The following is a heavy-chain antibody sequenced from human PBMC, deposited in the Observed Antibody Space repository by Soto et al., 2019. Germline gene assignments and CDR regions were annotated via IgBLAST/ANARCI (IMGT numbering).Heavy chain of an antibody. CDR2: INSDGSIT. CDR3: ARAMTSVGAAAKGDF. Sequence: EVQLVESGGGLILPGGSLRLSCAASGFTFNTHWMHWVRQAPGKGLVWVSRINSDGSITDYADSVKGRFSISRDNPRNTLYLQLNSLSHEDTDVYYCARAMTSVGAAAKGDFWGQGTLVTVSS. CDR1: GFTFNTHW. V-gene: IGHV3-74*01. J-gene: IGHJ4*02. D-gene: IGHD1-26*01.